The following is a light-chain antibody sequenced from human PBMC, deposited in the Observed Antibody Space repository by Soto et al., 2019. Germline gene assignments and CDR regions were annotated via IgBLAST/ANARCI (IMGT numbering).Light chain of an antibody. CDR2: GNS. Sequence: LAPPPSVSGAPGQKVTISCTGSSSNIGAGYDLHWYQQLPGTAPKLLLYGNSNRPSGVPDRFSGSKSGTSASLAITGLQAEDEADYYCQSYDSSLSAYVFGTGTKVTVL. V-gene: IGLV1-40*01. J-gene: IGLJ1*01. CDR1: SSNIGAGYD. CDR3: QSYDSSLSAYV.